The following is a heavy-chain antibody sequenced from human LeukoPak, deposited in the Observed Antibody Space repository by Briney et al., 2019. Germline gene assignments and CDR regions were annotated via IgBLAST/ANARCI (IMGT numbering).Heavy chain of an antibody. J-gene: IGHJ6*02. D-gene: IGHD5-18*01. CDR1: GGSISSGGYS. Sequence: SSETLSLTCAVSGGSISSGGYSWSWIRQPPGKGLEWIGYIYHSGRTYYNPSLKSRVTISVDRSKNQFSLKLSSVTAADTAVYYCARDSYGSGMDVWGQGTTVTVSS. V-gene: IGHV4-30-2*01. CDR2: IYHSGRT. CDR3: ARDSYGSGMDV.